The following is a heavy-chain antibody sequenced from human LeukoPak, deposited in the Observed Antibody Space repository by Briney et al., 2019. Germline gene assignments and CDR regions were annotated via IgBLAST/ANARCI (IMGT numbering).Heavy chain of an antibody. Sequence: SETLSLTCTVSGGSISSGDYYWSWIRQPPGKGLEWIGYIYHSGSTHFNPSLKSRVTISVDTSKNQFSLKLSSVTAADTAVYYCARGVRKRITMIVVVLNLNYYYGMDVWGQGTTVTVSS. CDR1: GGSISSGDYY. D-gene: IGHD3-22*01. V-gene: IGHV4-30-4*01. CDR2: IYHSGST. CDR3: ARGVRKRITMIVVVLNLNYYYGMDV. J-gene: IGHJ6*02.